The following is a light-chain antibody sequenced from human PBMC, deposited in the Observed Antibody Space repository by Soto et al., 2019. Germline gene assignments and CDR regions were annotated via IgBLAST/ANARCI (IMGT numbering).Light chain of an antibody. CDR2: GPS. J-gene: IGKJ5*01. Sequence: IVMTQSPATLSVSPAEQAMLSCRSSQSVGIEVTWYQQKPGQAPRLLMSGPSTRATGIPARFSGSGSGTEFTLTIRSLQSEDFAIYYCQQYHSWSPIIFGRGTRLEIK. CDR3: QQYHSWSPII. CDR1: QSVGIE. V-gene: IGKV3-15*01.